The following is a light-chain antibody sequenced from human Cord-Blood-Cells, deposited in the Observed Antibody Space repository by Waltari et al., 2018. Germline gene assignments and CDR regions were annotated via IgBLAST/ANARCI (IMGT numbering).Light chain of an antibody. J-gene: IGKJ1*01. CDR3: QQSYSTLWT. V-gene: IGKV1-39*01. CDR2: AAS. Sequence: DLQMTQSPSSLSASVGDRVTITCRARQSISSYLNWYQQKPGKALKLLIYAASSLQSGVPSRFSGSGSGTDFTLTISSLQPEDFATYYCQQSYSTLWTFGQGTKVEIK. CDR1: QSISSY.